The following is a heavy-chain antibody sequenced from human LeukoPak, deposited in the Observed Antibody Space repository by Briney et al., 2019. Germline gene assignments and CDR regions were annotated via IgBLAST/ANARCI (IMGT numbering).Heavy chain of an antibody. CDR3: ARGYCSSTSCYFGFDY. CDR1: GGSVSSGSYY. J-gene: IGHJ4*02. D-gene: IGHD2-2*01. V-gene: IGHV4-61*01. CDR2: IYYSGST. Sequence: KSSETLSLTCTVSGGSVSSGSYYWSWIRQPPGMGLEWIGYIYYSGSTNYNPSLKSRVTISVDTSKNQFSLKLSSVTAADTAVYYCARGYCSSTSCYFGFDYWGQGTLVTVSS.